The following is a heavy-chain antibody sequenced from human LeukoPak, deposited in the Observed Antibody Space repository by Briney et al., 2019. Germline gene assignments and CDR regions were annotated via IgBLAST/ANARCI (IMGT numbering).Heavy chain of an antibody. Sequence: ASVKVSCKASGYTLTSYYMHWVRQAPGQGLEWMGIINPSGCSTSYAQKFQGRVTMTRDTSTSTVYMELSSLRSEDTAVYYCARDDTAMASFDYWGQGTLVTVSS. CDR3: ARDDTAMASFDY. D-gene: IGHD5-18*01. V-gene: IGHV1-46*01. J-gene: IGHJ4*02. CDR2: INPSGCST. CDR1: GYTLTSYY.